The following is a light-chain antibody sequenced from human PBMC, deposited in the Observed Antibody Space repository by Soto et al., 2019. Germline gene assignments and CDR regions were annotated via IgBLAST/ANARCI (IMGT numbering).Light chain of an antibody. Sequence: DIQMTQSPSTLSGSVGDRVPITSRASQTISSWLAWNEQKPGKAPKLLIYKACTLKSGVPSRFSGSGSVTKFTLTISSLQPYDFATCYGQHYNSYSEAFGQGTKVELK. CDR2: KAC. CDR1: QTISSW. CDR3: QHYNSYSEA. J-gene: IGKJ1*01. V-gene: IGKV1-5*03.